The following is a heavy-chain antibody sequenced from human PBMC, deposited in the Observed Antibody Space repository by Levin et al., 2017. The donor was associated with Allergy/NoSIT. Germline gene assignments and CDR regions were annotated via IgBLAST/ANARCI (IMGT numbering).Heavy chain of an antibody. V-gene: IGHV3-9*01. D-gene: IGHD3-10*01. CDR3: ARDNIGLPDAFDI. J-gene: IGHJ3*02. CDR2: ISWNSGSI. Sequence: GGSLRLSCAASGFTFDDYAMHWVRQAPGKGLEWVSGISWNSGSIGYADSVQGRFTISRDNATNSLYLQMTSLRTENTALYYCARDNIGLPDAFDIWGQGTMVIVSS. CDR1: GFTFDDYA.